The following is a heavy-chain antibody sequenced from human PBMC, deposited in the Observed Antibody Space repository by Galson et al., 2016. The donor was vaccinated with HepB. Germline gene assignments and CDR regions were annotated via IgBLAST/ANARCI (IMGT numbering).Heavy chain of an antibody. CDR3: AKDRERVAYIFDY. D-gene: IGHD1-26*01. Sequence: SLRLSCAASGFSFSSYGMHWVRQAPGKGLEWVAVISYDGSNKYYADSVKGRFTISREKSKNTLYLQMNSLRAEDTAVYYCAKDRERVAYIFDYWGQGTLVTVSS. V-gene: IGHV3-30*18. CDR1: GFSFSSYG. J-gene: IGHJ4*02. CDR2: ISYDGSNK.